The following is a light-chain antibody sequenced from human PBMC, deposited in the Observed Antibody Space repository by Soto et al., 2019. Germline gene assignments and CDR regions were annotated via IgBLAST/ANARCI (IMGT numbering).Light chain of an antibody. CDR2: GAS. Sequence: IALTQSPGTLSVSPGERATLSCRASQSVSSSYLAWYQQKPGQAPRLLIYGASSRATGIPDRFSGSGSGTDFTLTISRLEPEDFAVYYCQQYGSSPKTFGQGTKVDIK. CDR1: QSVSSSY. CDR3: QQYGSSPKT. J-gene: IGKJ1*01. V-gene: IGKV3-20*01.